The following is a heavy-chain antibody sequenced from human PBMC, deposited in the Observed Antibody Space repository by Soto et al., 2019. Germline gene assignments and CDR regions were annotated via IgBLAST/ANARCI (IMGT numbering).Heavy chain of an antibody. CDR3: ARSPRSSPYFDY. V-gene: IGHV5-51*01. CDR2: IYPGDHET. J-gene: IGHJ4*02. Sequence: GESLKISCQSSGYTFSNFWIGWVRQLPGKGLEWMGIIYPGDHETRYSPSFHGKVTISACRSINTAYLQWNLLEASDTPFYFCARSPRSSPYFDYWCQGALVTVSS. D-gene: IGHD6-13*01. CDR1: GYTFSNFW.